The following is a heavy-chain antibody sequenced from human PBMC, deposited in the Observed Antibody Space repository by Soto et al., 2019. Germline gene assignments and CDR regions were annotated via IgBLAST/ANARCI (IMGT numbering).Heavy chain of an antibody. J-gene: IGHJ4*02. CDR1: GFTFSNYG. CDR2: VWYDGSTE. D-gene: IGHD5-12*01. Sequence: QVQLVESGGGLVQPGRSLRLSCAASGFTFSNYGMHWVRQAPGKGLEWVAVVWYDGSTEYYIDSVKGRFSISRDNSKNTLYLPMTSLRGDDTAVYFCARMHRAGNVVGGYDYWGQGTLGNVSS. CDR3: ARMHRAGNVVGGYDY. V-gene: IGHV3-33*01.